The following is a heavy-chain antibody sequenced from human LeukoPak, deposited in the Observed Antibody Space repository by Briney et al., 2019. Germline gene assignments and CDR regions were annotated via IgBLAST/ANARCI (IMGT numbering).Heavy chain of an antibody. CDR1: GFTFSSYA. D-gene: IGHD3-22*01. V-gene: IGHV3-23*01. CDR2: ISGSGGST. CDR3: AKDRNYYDSISYYYMDV. Sequence: QAGGSLRLSCAASGFTFSSYAMSWVRQAPGKGLEWVSAISGSGGSTYYADSVKGRFTISRDNSKNTLYLQMNSLRAEDTAVYYCAKDRNYYDSISYYYMDVWGKGTTVTVSS. J-gene: IGHJ6*03.